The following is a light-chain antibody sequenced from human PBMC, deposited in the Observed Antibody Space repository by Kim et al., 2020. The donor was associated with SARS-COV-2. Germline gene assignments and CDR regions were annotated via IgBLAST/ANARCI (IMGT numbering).Light chain of an antibody. CDR2: GAS. CDR3: QKDGNALRT. Sequence: EIVLTQSPGTLSLSPGERATLSCRASQSVTSSYLAWYQQKPGQPPRLLIYGASNRATGIPDRFSGSGSGTDFTLTISRLESEDLAVYYCQKDGNALRTFGQGTKVDIK. CDR1: QSVTSSY. V-gene: IGKV3-20*01. J-gene: IGKJ1*01.